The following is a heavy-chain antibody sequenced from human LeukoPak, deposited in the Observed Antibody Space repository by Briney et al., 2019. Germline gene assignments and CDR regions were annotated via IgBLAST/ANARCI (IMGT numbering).Heavy chain of an antibody. D-gene: IGHD1-26*01. CDR1: GFTFSNYW. Sequence: GGSLRLSCAASGFTFSNYWMHWVRQAPGKGLVWVSRINSDGSNTNYADSVKGRFTISRDNAKKTLYLQMNSLRVEDTAVYYCARDLYSGSYRGGDYWGQGTLVTVSS. V-gene: IGHV3-74*01. CDR2: INSDGSNT. J-gene: IGHJ4*02. CDR3: ARDLYSGSYRGGDY.